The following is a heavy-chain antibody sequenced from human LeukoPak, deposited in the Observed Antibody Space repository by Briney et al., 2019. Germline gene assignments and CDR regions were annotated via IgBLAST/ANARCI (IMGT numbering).Heavy chain of an antibody. Sequence: KTSETLSLTCTVSGGSISSYYWSWIRQPAGKGLEWIGRIYTSGSTNYNPSLKSRVTMSVDTSKNQFSLKLSSVTAADTAVYYCARDSNYYGSGSYFDPWGQGTLVTVSS. CDR3: ARDSNYYGSGSYFDP. CDR1: GGSISSYY. CDR2: IYTSGST. J-gene: IGHJ5*02. V-gene: IGHV4-4*07. D-gene: IGHD3-10*01.